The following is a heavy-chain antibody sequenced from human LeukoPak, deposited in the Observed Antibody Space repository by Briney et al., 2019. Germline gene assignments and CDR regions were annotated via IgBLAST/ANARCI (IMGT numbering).Heavy chain of an antibody. CDR1: GYTFTSYG. D-gene: IGHD6-13*01. CDR3: ARDGYSSSWGFDY. CDR2: IIPIFGTA. Sequence: ASVKVSCKASGYTFTSYGINWVRQAPGQGLEWMGGIIPIFGTANYAQKFQGRVTITADESTSTAYMELSSLRSEDTAVYYCARDGYSSSWGFDYWGQGTLVTVSS. V-gene: IGHV1-69*13. J-gene: IGHJ4*02.